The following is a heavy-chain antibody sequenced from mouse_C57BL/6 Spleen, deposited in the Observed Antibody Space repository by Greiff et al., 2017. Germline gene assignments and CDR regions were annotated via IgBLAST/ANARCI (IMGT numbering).Heavy chain of an antibody. D-gene: IGHD1-1*02. V-gene: IGHV1-76*01. CDR2: IYPGSGNT. CDR1: GYTFTDYY. J-gene: IGHJ4*01. Sequence: QVQLQQSGAELVRPGASVKLSCKASGYTFTDYYINWVKQRPGQGLEWIARIYPGSGNTYYNEKFKGKATLTADKSSSTAYMQLSSLTSEDSAVYFCARRDGGSHYCGLDDWGQGTSVTVSS. CDR3: ARRDGGSHYCGLDD.